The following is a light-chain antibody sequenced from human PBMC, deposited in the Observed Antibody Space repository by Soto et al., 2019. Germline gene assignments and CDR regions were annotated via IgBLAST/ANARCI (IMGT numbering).Light chain of an antibody. Sequence: SVLTQPPSASGTPEQRVTISCSGSSSNIGSNTVNWYQQLPGTAPKLLIYSNNQRPSGVPDRFSGSKSGTSASLAISGLQSEDEADYYCAAWDDSLNGPVFGGGTKVTVL. CDR2: SNN. CDR1: SSNIGSNT. CDR3: AAWDDSLNGPV. J-gene: IGLJ2*01. V-gene: IGLV1-44*01.